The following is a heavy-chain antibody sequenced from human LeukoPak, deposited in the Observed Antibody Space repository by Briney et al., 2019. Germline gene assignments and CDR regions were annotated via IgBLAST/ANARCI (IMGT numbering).Heavy chain of an antibody. CDR1: GFTFSSYA. D-gene: IGHD1-26*01. V-gene: IGHV3-53*01. CDR2: IYSGGST. J-gene: IGHJ4*02. Sequence: PGGSLRLSCAASGFTFSSYAMSWVRQAPGKGLEWVSVIYSGGSTYYADSVKGRFTISRDNSKNTLYLQMNSLRAEDTAVYYCARASHSGSYYVNYFDYWGQGTLVTVSS. CDR3: ARASHSGSYYVNYFDY.